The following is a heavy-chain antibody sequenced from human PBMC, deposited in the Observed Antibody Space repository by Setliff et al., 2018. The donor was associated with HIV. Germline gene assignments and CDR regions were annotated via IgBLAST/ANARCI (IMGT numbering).Heavy chain of an antibody. CDR1: GGSISNFL. CDR3: ARHGHFYDSSSSDAFDI. V-gene: IGHV4-59*08. CDR2: IYYSGNT. J-gene: IGHJ3*02. Sequence: PSETLSLTCTVSGGSISNFLWSWIRQPPGKGLEWIGYIYYSGNTNYSPSLKSRVTISVDTSKKQFSLKLRSVTAADTAVYYCARHGHFYDSSSSDAFDIWGHGTMVTVSS. D-gene: IGHD3-22*01.